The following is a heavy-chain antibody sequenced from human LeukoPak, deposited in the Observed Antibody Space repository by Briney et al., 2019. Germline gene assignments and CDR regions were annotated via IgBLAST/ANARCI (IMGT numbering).Heavy chain of an antibody. CDR2: IYYSGST. CDR3: ARDSSSGWFDY. Sequence: PSETLSLTCTVSGGSISSYYWSWIRQPPGKGLEWIGYIYYSGSTNYNPSLKSRFTISVDTSKNQFSLKLSSVTAADTAVYYCARDSSSGWFDYWGQGTLVTVSS. CDR1: GGSISSYY. J-gene: IGHJ4*02. D-gene: IGHD6-19*01. V-gene: IGHV4-59*01.